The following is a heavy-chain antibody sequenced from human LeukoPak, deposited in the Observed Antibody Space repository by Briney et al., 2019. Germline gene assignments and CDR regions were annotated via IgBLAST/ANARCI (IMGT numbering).Heavy chain of an antibody. Sequence: GTSLRLSCAASGFPFSVFGKNWVRQAPGKGLEWISYITSSSSTIYYADSVKGRFTISRDNAKNSLFLQMNSLRDEDTAVYYCARGGDSSPYYPDYWGQGTLVTVSS. J-gene: IGHJ4*02. CDR1: GFPFSVFG. CDR2: ITSSSSTI. CDR3: ARGGDSSPYYPDY. V-gene: IGHV3-48*02. D-gene: IGHD3-22*01.